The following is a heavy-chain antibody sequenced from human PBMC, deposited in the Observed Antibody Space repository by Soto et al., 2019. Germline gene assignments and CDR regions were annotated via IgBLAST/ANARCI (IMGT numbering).Heavy chain of an antibody. V-gene: IGHV3-21*01. D-gene: IGHD6-13*01. CDR2: ISSSSSYI. Sequence: LRLSCAASGFTSSSYSMNWVRQAPGKGLEWVSSISSSSSYIYYADSVKGRFTISRDNAKNSLYLQMNSLRAEDTAVYYCASGHTYSSSWYEPLYYYYYYGMDVWGQGTTVTVSS. CDR1: GFTSSSYS. J-gene: IGHJ6*02. CDR3: ASGHTYSSSWYEPLYYYYYYGMDV.